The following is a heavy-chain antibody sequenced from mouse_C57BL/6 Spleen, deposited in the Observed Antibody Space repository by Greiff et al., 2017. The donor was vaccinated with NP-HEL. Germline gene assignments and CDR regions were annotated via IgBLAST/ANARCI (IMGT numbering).Heavy chain of an antibody. J-gene: IGHJ3*01. Sequence: EVQLQQSGAELVKPGASVKLSCTASGFNIKDYYMHWVKQRTEQGLEWIGRIDPEDGETKYAPKCQGKATITADTTTNTAYLQLSRLTSEDTAVYYCARSWIYYGNCVASWCQGTLVTVSA. V-gene: IGHV14-2*01. D-gene: IGHD2-1*01. CDR1: GFNIKDYY. CDR3: ARSWIYYGNCVAS. CDR2: IDPEDGET.